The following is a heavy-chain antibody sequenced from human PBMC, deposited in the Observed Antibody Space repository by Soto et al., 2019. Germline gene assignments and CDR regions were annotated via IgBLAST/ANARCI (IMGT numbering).Heavy chain of an antibody. CDR2: ISYDGNNE. CDR1: GFTFTNYA. J-gene: IGHJ4*02. V-gene: IGHV3-30-3*01. Sequence: PGGSLRLSCAASGFTFTNYAMHWVRQAPGKGLEWVALISYDGNNEYYADSVKGRFTISRDNSKNTLFLQVNSLRAEDTAVYYCARDVAAAGTGYYFDSWGLGTLVTVSS. D-gene: IGHD6-13*01. CDR3: ARDVAAAGTGYYFDS.